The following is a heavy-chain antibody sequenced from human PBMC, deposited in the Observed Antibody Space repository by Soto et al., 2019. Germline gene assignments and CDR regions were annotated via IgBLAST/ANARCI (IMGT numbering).Heavy chain of an antibody. CDR2: IGDSASST. CDR1: GFTFRNYA. D-gene: IGHD3-9*01. Sequence: DVQLFESGGGFVQPGGSLRLSCAASGFTFRNYARTWVRHAPGTGPEWVSTIGDSASSTYYADSVKGRFIISRDNSKNTLYLQMNSLRAEDTAVYFCAKDRGLVTLEYCQYWGQGTLVTVSS. V-gene: IGHV3-23*01. J-gene: IGHJ1*01. CDR3: AKDRGLVTLEYCQY.